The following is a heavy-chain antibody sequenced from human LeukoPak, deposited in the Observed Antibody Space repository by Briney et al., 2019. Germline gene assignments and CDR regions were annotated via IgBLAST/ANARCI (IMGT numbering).Heavy chain of an antibody. Sequence: GGSLRLSCAASGFTFNTYDMHWVRQASGKGLEWVSSIGTVGDTYYAGSVKGRFTISREDAKRSLYLQMNSLRAGDTAVYYCVRGGDREAFDYWGQGTLVTVSS. J-gene: IGHJ4*02. CDR1: GFTFNTYD. D-gene: IGHD5-12*01. CDR3: VRGGDREAFDY. V-gene: IGHV3-13*01. CDR2: IGTVGDT.